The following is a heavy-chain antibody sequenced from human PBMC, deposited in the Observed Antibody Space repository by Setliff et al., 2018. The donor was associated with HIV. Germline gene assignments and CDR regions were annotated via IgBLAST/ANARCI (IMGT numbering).Heavy chain of an antibody. CDR3: ARVFMPRGGAFDI. D-gene: IGHD2-2*01. Sequence: PSETLSLTCTVSGGSISSGSYYWSWIRQPAGKGLEWIGRIYTSGSTNYNPSLKSRVTISVDTSKNQFSLRLNSVTAADTAVYYCARVFMPRGGAFDIWGQGTMVTVSS. CDR2: IYTSGST. CDR1: GGSISSGSYY. V-gene: IGHV4-61*02. J-gene: IGHJ3*02.